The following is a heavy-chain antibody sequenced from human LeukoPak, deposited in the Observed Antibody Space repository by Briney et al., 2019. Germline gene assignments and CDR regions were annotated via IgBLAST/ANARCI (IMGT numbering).Heavy chain of an antibody. CDR3: ARERGLVRDFDY. J-gene: IGHJ4*02. CDR1: GGSISSGDYY. D-gene: IGHD3-10*01. V-gene: IGHV4-30-4*01. CDR2: IYYSGST. Sequence: SQTLSLTCTVSGGSISSGDYYGSWIRQPPGKGLEWIGYIYYSGSTYYNPSLKSRVTISVDTSKNQFSLKLSSVTAADTAVYYCARERGLVRDFDYWGQGTLVTVSS.